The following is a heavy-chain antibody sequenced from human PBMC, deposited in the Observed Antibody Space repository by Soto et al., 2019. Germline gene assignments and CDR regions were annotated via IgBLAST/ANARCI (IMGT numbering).Heavy chain of an antibody. D-gene: IGHD2-15*01. V-gene: IGHV4-34*01. J-gene: IGHJ4*02. CDR3: ARLYCSGGSCYYYFDY. CDR2: INHSGST. CDR1: GGSFSGYY. Sequence: KPSETLSLTCAVYGGSFSGYYWSWIRQPPGKGLEWIGEINHSGSTNYNPSLKSRVTISVDTSKNQFSLKLSSVTAADTAVYYCARLYCSGGSCYYYFDYWGQGTLVTVSS.